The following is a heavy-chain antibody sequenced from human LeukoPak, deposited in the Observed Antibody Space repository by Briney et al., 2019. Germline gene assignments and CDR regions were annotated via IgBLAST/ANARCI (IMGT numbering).Heavy chain of an antibody. D-gene: IGHD4-23*01. Sequence: GGSLRLSCAASGFPFTNYWMIWVRQAPGKRPEWVGNINQGGSETNYVDSVKGRFSISGDNAKTSLYLQMNSLRAEDTAVYYCATDRKVGTWDPRFDYWGQGALVTVSS. CDR3: ATDRKVGTWDPRFDY. J-gene: IGHJ4*02. CDR1: GFPFTNYW. CDR2: INQGGSET. V-gene: IGHV3-7*01.